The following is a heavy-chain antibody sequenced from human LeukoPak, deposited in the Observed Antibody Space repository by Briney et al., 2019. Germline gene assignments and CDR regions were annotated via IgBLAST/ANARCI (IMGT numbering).Heavy chain of an antibody. V-gene: IGHV1-2*02. J-gene: IGHJ6*02. D-gene: IGHD6-13*01. Sequence: ASVKVSCKASGYTFTGYYMHWVRQAPGQGLEWMGWINPNSGGTNYAQKFQGRVTMTRDTSISTAYMELSRLRSDDTAVYYCARDEAAAGRHNYGMDVWGQGTTVTVSS. CDR2: INPNSGGT. CDR1: GYTFTGYY. CDR3: ARDEAAAGRHNYGMDV.